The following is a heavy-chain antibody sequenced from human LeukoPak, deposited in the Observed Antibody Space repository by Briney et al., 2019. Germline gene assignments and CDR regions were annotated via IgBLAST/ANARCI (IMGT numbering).Heavy chain of an antibody. D-gene: IGHD6-19*01. V-gene: IGHV1-24*01. CDR1: GYTLTELS. J-gene: IGHJ4*02. CDR2: FDPEDGET. Sequence: ASVKVSCKVTGYTLTELSMHWVRQAPGKGLEWMGGFDPEDGETIYAQKFQGRVTMTEDTSTDTAYMELSSLRSEDTAVYYCATSASSGWYVLNYWGQGTLVTVSS. CDR3: ATSASSGWYVLNY.